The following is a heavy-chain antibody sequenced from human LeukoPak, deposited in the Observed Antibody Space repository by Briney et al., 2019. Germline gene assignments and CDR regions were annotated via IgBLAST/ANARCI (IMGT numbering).Heavy chain of an antibody. D-gene: IGHD3-16*01. V-gene: IGHV1-2*02. CDR3: ARAAGYDYVFRFDY. CDR1: GYTFTGYY. Sequence: ASVKVSCKASGYTFTGYYMHWVRQAPGQGLEWMGWINPNSGGTNYAQKFQGRVTMTRDTSISTAYMELSRLRSDDTAVYYCARAAGYDYVFRFDYWGRGTLVTVSS. J-gene: IGHJ4*02. CDR2: INPNSGGT.